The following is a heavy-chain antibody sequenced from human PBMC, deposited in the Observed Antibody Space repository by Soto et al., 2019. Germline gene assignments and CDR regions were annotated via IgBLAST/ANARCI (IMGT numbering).Heavy chain of an antibody. CDR2: ARNKVNSYTT. Sequence: GGSLRLSCAASGASGFAFIDHHMYWFRQAPGKGLEWVGRARNKVNSYTTAHAASVKGRFTISRDDSRKSLYLQMNSLKTEDTAMYFCARLMGTSFDLWGQGTLVTVSS. CDR3: ARLMGTSFDL. J-gene: IGHJ4*02. V-gene: IGHV3-72*01. CDR1: GFAFIDHH. D-gene: IGHD2-8*01.